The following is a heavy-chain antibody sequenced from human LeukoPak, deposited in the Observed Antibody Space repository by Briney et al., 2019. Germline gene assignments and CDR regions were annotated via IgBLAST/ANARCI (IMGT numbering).Heavy chain of an antibody. Sequence: GGSLRLSCAASGFTFSSQAMSWVRQAPGKGLEWVSAISGSGGSTYYADSVKGRFTISRDNSKNTLYLRMNSLRAEDTAVYYCAPLVVPGRTYFDYRGQGTLVTVSS. J-gene: IGHJ4*02. CDR2: ISGSGGST. CDR1: GFTFSSQA. D-gene: IGHD2-2*01. V-gene: IGHV3-23*01. CDR3: APLVVPGRTYFDY.